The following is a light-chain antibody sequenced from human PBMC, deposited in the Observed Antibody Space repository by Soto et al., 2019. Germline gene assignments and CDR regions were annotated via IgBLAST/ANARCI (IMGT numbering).Light chain of an antibody. CDR3: QQYNSWPKT. CDR1: QSVSSN. J-gene: IGKJ2*01. V-gene: IGKV3-15*01. Sequence: EIVMTQSPATLSVSPGERATLSCRTSQSVSSNLAWYQQKPGQAPRLLIYGASTRATGITARFSGSGSGTEFTLTISSLQSEDFAVYYCQQYNSWPKTFGQGTKLEIK. CDR2: GAS.